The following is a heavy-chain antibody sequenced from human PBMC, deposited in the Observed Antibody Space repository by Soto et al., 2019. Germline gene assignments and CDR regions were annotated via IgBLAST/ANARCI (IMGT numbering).Heavy chain of an antibody. D-gene: IGHD2-2*01. CDR1: GGSFSGYY. V-gene: IGHV4-34*01. CDR3: ARGLSCSSTSCYLDY. J-gene: IGHJ4*02. CDR2: INHSGST. Sequence: QVQLQQWGAGLLKPSETLSLTCAVYGGSFSGYYWSWIRQPPGKGLEWIGEINHSGSTNYNPSLTRRVNISVDTSKNQFSLKLSSVTAADTAVYYCARGLSCSSTSCYLDYWGQGTLVTVSS.